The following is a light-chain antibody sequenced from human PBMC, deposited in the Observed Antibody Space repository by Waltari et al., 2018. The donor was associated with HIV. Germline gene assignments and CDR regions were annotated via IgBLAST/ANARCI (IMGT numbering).Light chain of an antibody. CDR2: GNT. CDR1: PSTLGAGYD. Sequence: QSVLTQPPSVSGAPGQRVTISCTGPPSTLGAGYDVHWYPQLPGTAPKLPVFGNTNRPSGVPDRFSGSKSGTSASLAITGLQAGDEGDYYCQSYDNALSGSLFGGGTKVTVL. CDR3: QSYDNALSGSL. V-gene: IGLV1-40*01. J-gene: IGLJ2*01.